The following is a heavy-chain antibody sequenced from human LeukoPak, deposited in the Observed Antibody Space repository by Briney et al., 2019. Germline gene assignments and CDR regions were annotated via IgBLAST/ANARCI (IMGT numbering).Heavy chain of an antibody. CDR3: GRDEGIPTYPNWIDT. V-gene: IGHV1-18*01. J-gene: IGHJ5*02. Sequence: WASVKVSCKASGYNFFNSGITWVRQAPGQGPEWIGWVSTYTGNTNYAEKLQGRVTMTTDISTDTAYMELRSLISDDTAVYYCGRDEGIPTYPNWIDTWGQGTLVTVSS. CDR1: GYNFFNSG. CDR2: VSTYTGNT. D-gene: IGHD2-2*03.